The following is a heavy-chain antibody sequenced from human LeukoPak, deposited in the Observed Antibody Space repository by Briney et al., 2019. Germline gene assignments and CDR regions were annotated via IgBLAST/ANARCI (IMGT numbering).Heavy chain of an antibody. Sequence: SVKVSCTASGGTFSSYAISWVRQAPGQGLEWMGRIIPILGIANYAQKFQGRVTITADKSTSTAYMELSSLRSEDTAVYYCARGPGIAVAGTVDYWGQGTLVSVSS. D-gene: IGHD6-19*01. J-gene: IGHJ4*02. CDR1: GGTFSSYA. CDR2: IIPILGIA. CDR3: ARGPGIAVAGTVDY. V-gene: IGHV1-69*04.